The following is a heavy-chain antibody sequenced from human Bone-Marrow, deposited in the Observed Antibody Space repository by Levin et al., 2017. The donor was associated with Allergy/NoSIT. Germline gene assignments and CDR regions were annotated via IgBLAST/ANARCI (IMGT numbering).Heavy chain of an antibody. J-gene: IGHJ5*02. CDR3: ATALVYRRFDP. Sequence: ASVKVSCKVSGYTLSELSMHWVRQAPGKGLEWVGGFDPEDGKTIYAQKFQGRVTMTEDTSTDTAYMELSSLRSEDTAVYYCATALVYRRFDPWGQGTPVTVSS. CDR1: GYTLSELS. D-gene: IGHD3-16*01. CDR2: FDPEDGKT. V-gene: IGHV1-24*01.